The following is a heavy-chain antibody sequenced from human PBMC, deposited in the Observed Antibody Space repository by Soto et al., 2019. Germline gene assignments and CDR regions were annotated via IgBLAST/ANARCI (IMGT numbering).Heavy chain of an antibody. J-gene: IGHJ6*02. CDR2: IYWNSDRI. V-gene: IGHV3-9*01. CDR1: GFSLDYA. CDR3: TKDILPGGVDV. D-gene: IGHD1-26*01. Sequence: GGSLRLSCAASGFSLDYAMHWVRQAPGKGLEWVSGIYWNSDRIDYADSVKGRFTISRDNAKNSLSLQMNSLRPEDTAVYYCTKDILPGGVDVWGQGTSVTVSS.